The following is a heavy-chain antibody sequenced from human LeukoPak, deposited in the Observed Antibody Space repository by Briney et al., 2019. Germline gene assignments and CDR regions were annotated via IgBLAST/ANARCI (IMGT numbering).Heavy chain of an antibody. Sequence: PSETLSLTCTVFGDSVTSGRYYWSWIRQPPGKGLEWIGYIFYSGSANYNPSLKSRVTISLDKSKNQFSLKLTSVTAADTAVYYCATVGGYSGYDFDYWGQGTLVTVSS. CDR2: IFYSGSA. V-gene: IGHV4-61*01. D-gene: IGHD5-12*01. J-gene: IGHJ4*02. CDR1: GDSVTSGRYY. CDR3: ATVGGYSGYDFDY.